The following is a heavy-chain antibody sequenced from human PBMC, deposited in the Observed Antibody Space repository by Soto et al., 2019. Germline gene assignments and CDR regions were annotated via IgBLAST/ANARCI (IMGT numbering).Heavy chain of an antibody. Sequence: LRLSCEASGFTVKNYPMNWVRQAPGKGLEWVSVIYSGGVTYYPDSVKGRFTIIRDTSKNAVYLQMNSLRVDDTARYYCALDPRTSGYHRYQVCGQGPRVTVSS. CDR3: ALDPRTSGYHRYQV. CDR2: IYSGGVT. V-gene: IGHV3-53*01. D-gene: IGHD6-25*01. CDR1: GFTVKNYP. J-gene: IGHJ4*01.